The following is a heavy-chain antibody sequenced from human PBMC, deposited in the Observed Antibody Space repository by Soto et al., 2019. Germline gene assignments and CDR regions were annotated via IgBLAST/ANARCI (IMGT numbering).Heavy chain of an antibody. V-gene: IGHV3-9*01. Sequence: CLRLSFAASGFTLDDYTMHWVRQAPGKGLEWVSGVGWNGGDIVYADSVKGRFTVSRDNTKNSLYLEVNSLRAEDTAIYYCAKDRALVVPASTSYFHYYGLDVWGQGTTVTVSS. CDR3: AKDRALVVPASTSYFHYYGLDV. D-gene: IGHD2-2*01. CDR1: GFTLDDYT. J-gene: IGHJ6*02. CDR2: VGWNGGDI.